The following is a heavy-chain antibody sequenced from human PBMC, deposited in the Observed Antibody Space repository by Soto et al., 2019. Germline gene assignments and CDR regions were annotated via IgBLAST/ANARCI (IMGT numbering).Heavy chain of an antibody. V-gene: IGHV4-59*01. CDR1: GDSISSDY. J-gene: IGHJ5*02. Sequence: SETLSLTCTVSGDSISSDYWSWIRQPPGRGLEWIGYIFYSGSTNYNPSLKSRVTMSADRSKNHFSLNLPSVTAADTAVYYCVRHVAPDTVVPRNWFDPWGQGTLVTVSS. D-gene: IGHD2-2*01. CDR2: IFYSGST. CDR3: VRHVAPDTVVPRNWFDP.